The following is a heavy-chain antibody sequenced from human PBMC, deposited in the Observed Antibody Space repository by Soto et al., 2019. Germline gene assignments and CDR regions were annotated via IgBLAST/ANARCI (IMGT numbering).Heavy chain of an antibody. CDR3: ARGVAATGGGGFDY. CDR2: INAGNGNT. CDR1: GYTFTSYA. J-gene: IGHJ4*02. D-gene: IGHD2-15*01. V-gene: IGHV1-3*01. Sequence: GASVKVSCKASGYTFTSYAMHWVRQAPGQRLEWMGWINAGNGNTKYSQKFQGRVTITRDTSASTAYMELSSLRSEDTAVYYCARGVAATGGGGFDYWGQGTLVTVSS.